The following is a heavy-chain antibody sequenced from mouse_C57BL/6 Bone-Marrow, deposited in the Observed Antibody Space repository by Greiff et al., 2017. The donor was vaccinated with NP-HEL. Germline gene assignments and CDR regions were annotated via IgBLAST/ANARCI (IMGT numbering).Heavy chain of an antibody. Sequence: EVQLVESGGGLVKPGGSLKLSCAASGFTFSSYAMSWVRQTPEKRLEWVATISDGGSYTYYPDNVKGRFTISRDNAKNNLYLQMSHLKSEDTAMYYCARDRGLPHYYAMDYWGQGTSVTVSS. D-gene: IGHD2-2*01. V-gene: IGHV5-4*01. CDR3: ARDRGLPHYYAMDY. J-gene: IGHJ4*01. CDR1: GFTFSSYA. CDR2: ISDGGSYT.